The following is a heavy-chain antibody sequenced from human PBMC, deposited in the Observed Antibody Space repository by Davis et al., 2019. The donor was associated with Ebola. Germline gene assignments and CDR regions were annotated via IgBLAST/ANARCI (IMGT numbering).Heavy chain of an antibody. V-gene: IGHV4-4*07. D-gene: IGHD1-26*01. CDR3: ARIFYSGSRGQWFDP. Sequence: PSETLSLTCTVSGASINNYYWSWIRQPAGKGLEWIGRILTTGNSNYITDYNPSLKSRVSMSVDTSKTQFSLKLTSVTAADTAVYYCARIFYSGSRGQWFDPGAREPWSPSPQ. CDR2: ILTTGNSNYIT. J-gene: IGHJ5*02. CDR1: GASINNYY.